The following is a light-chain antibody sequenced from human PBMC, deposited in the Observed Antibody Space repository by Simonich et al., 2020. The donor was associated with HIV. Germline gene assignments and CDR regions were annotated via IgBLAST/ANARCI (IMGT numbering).Light chain of an antibody. Sequence: DIVMTPSPDSLAVSLGERATITFKSSQSVLYRSTNKTYLAWYQQKPGQPPKLLIYWASTRESGVPDRFSGSGAGTEFTLTISSLQSEDFAVYYCQQYNNWPWYTFGQGTKLEIK. CDR2: WAS. CDR1: QSVLYRSTNKTY. CDR3: QQYNNWPWYT. J-gene: IGKJ2*01. V-gene: IGKV4-1*01.